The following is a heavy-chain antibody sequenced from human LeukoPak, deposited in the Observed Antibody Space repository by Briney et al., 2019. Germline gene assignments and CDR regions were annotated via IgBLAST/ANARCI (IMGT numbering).Heavy chain of an antibody. CDR2: ISAYNGNT. CDR3: ARDGSGSYYGEIDY. Sequence: GASVKVSCKASGYTLTSYGISWVRQAPGHGLEWMGWISAYNGNTNYAQKLQGRVTMTTDTSTSTAYMELRSLRSDDTAVYYCARDGSGSYYGEIDYWGQGTLVTVSS. J-gene: IGHJ4*02. V-gene: IGHV1-18*01. CDR1: GYTLTSYG. D-gene: IGHD3-10*01.